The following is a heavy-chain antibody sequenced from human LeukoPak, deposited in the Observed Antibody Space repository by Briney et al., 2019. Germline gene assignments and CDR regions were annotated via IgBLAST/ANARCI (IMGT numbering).Heavy chain of an antibody. CDR3: ARDLGYCSSTSCYERWFDP. CDR1: GFTFSSYS. V-gene: IGHV3-48*01. Sequence: PGGSLRLSCAASGFTFSSYSMNWVRQAPWKGLEWVSYISSSSSTIYYADSVKGRFTISRDNAKNSLYLQMNSLRAEDTAVYYCARDLGYCSSTSCYERWFDPWGQGTLVTVSS. J-gene: IGHJ5*02. D-gene: IGHD2-2*01. CDR2: ISSSSSTI.